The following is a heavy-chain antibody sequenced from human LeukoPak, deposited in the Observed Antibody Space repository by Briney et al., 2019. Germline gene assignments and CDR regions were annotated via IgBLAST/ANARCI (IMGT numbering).Heavy chain of an antibody. V-gene: IGHV5-51*01. Sequence: GESLKISCKGSGYSFTSYWIGWVRQMPGKGLEWMGIIYPGDSDTRYSPSFQGQVTISADKSISTAYLQWSSLKASDTAIYYSAKISDTGGYYGDYWGQGTLVTVSS. CDR1: GYSFTSYW. J-gene: IGHJ4*02. CDR3: AKISDTGGYYGDY. CDR2: IYPGDSDT. D-gene: IGHD3-22*01.